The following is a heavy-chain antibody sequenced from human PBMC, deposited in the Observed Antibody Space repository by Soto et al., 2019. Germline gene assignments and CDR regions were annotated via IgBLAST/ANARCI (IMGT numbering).Heavy chain of an antibody. CDR3: ARDCPLSLVAGLCLKFDY. Sequence: ASVKVSCKASGYTFTSYGISWVRQAPGQGLEWMGWISAYNGNTNYAQKIQGRVTMTTDTSTSTAYMELRSLRSDDTAVYYCARDCPLSLVAGLCLKFDYWGQGTLVTVSS. CDR1: GYTFTSYG. J-gene: IGHJ4*02. CDR2: ISAYNGNT. V-gene: IGHV1-18*01. D-gene: IGHD6-19*01.